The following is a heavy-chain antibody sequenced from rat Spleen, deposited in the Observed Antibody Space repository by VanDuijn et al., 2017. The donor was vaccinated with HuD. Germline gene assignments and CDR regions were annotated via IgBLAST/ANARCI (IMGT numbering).Heavy chain of an antibody. CDR3: TTPRDTAGIPP. CDR1: GFTFSDYG. D-gene: IGHD1-9*01. V-gene: IGHV5-34*01. J-gene: IGHJ2*01. CDR2: ISSHSGTI. Sequence: EVQLVESGGGLVQPGRSLKLSCVASGFTFSDYGMNWIRQAPGKGLEWVAYISSHSGTIYYADTVKGRFTISRDNAKNTLYLQLSSLRSEDTATYYCTTPRDTAGIPPWGQGVMVTVSS.